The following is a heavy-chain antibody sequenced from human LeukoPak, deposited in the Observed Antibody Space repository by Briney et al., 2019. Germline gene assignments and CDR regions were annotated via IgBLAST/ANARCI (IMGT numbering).Heavy chain of an antibody. Sequence: PGGSLRLSCAASGFTFSSYSMNWVRQAPGKGLEWVSSISSSSSYIYYAGSVKGRFTISRDNAKNSLYLQMNSLRADDTAVYYCARKTAAGEDYWGQGTLVTVSS. CDR1: GFTFSSYS. CDR3: ARKTAAGEDY. D-gene: IGHD6-13*01. J-gene: IGHJ4*02. CDR2: ISSSSSYI. V-gene: IGHV3-21*01.